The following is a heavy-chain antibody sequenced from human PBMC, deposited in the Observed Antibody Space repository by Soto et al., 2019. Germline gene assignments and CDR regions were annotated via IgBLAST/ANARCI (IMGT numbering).Heavy chain of an antibody. CDR3: ARVDTAMVKRGYFDS. CDR1: GGTFSSYA. J-gene: IGHJ4*02. Sequence: SVKVSCKASGGTFSSYAISWVRQAPGQGLEWMGGIIPIFGTANYAQKFQGRVTITADKSTSTAYMELSSLRSEDTAVYYCARVDTAMVKRGYFDSWGQGTLVTVXS. D-gene: IGHD5-18*01. V-gene: IGHV1-69*06. CDR2: IIPIFGTA.